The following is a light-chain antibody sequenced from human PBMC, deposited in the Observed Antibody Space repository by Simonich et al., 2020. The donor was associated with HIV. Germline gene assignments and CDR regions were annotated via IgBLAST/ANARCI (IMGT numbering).Light chain of an antibody. V-gene: IGKV4-1*01. CDR2: WAS. Sequence: DIVMTQSPDSLAVSLGDRATINCKSSQSVLSSSNNKTYLACDQQKPGQPPKLLIYWASIRESGVPDRFSGSGSGTDFTLTISSLHAEDVAVYYCQQYYSTPNTFGQGTKLEIK. CDR1: QSVLSSSNNKTY. J-gene: IGKJ2*01. CDR3: QQYYSTPNT.